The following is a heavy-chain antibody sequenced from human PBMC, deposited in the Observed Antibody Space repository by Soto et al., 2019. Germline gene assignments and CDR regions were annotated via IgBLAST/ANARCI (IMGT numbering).Heavy chain of an antibody. D-gene: IGHD6-19*01. CDR2: ISGTSGRT. CDR1: GFTFSSYA. J-gene: IGHJ4*02. V-gene: IGHV3-23*01. Sequence: EVQLLESGGGLVQPGGSLRLSCAASGFTFSSYAMNWVRQAPGKGLEWVSSISGTSGRTYYADSVEGRFTISRDTSKNPRYLQIDSLRDEDTGIYYCAKDEGSGWYYFDYWGQGTLVSVSS. CDR3: AKDEGSGWYYFDY.